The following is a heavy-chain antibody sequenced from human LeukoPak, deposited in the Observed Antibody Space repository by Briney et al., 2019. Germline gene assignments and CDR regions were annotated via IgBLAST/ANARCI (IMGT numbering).Heavy chain of an antibody. CDR3: ARLGVAYGMDV. Sequence: GGSLRLSCAASGFTFSSYGMHWVRQAPGKGLEWVAVMSYDGHITYYADSLKGRFTISRDNSKNTLYLQMNSLRVEDTAVYYCARLGVAYGMDVWGQGTTVTVSS. CDR1: GFTFSSYG. D-gene: IGHD3-10*01. J-gene: IGHJ6*02. V-gene: IGHV3-30*03. CDR2: MSYDGHIT.